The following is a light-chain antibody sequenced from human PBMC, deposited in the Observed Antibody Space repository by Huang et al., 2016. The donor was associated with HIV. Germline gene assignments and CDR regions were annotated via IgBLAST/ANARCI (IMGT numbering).Light chain of an antibody. CDR2: EAS. CDR1: HDIRNF. Sequence: DIQLTQSPVSLSVSVGDRVTISCQSSHDIRNFLNWYQQKPGKAPKLLIYEASYLQTGVPSRFSASGSGTDFTLAISSLHPEDLGTYFCQQYESVPLTFGGGTKVQIK. CDR3: QQYESVPLT. J-gene: IGKJ4*01. V-gene: IGKV1-33*01.